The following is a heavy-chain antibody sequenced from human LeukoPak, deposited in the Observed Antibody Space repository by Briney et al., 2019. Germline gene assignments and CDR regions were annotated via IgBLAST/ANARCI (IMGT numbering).Heavy chain of an antibody. CDR1: GDSISSGGYY. CDR3: ASPTRLYYFDY. V-gene: IGHV4-31*03. J-gene: IGHJ4*02. CDR2: IYYSGST. Sequence: SETLSLTCTVSGDSISSGGYYWRWIRQHPGKGLEWIGYIYYSGSTYYNPSLKSRVTISVDTSKNQFSLKLSSVTAADTAVYYCASPTRLYYFDYWGQGTLVTVSS.